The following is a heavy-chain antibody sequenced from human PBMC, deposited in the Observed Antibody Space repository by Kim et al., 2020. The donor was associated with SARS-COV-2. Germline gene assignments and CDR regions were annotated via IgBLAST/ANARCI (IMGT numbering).Heavy chain of an antibody. CDR3: AKGGIAAAAPFDY. Sequence: YADSVTGRFTISRDNYKNTLYLQMNSLGAEDTAVYYCAKGGIAAAAPFDYWGQGTLVTVSS. V-gene: IGHV3-23*03. J-gene: IGHJ4*02. D-gene: IGHD6-13*01.